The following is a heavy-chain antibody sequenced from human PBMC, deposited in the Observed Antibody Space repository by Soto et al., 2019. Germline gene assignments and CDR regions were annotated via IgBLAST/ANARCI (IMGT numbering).Heavy chain of an antibody. CDR1: GFTFSNHA. D-gene: IGHD2-2*01. Sequence: EVQLLESGGALVQPGGSLRLSCAASGFTFSNHAMNWVRQAPGKGLEWVSTISDSGSTYYAASVKGRFTISRDNSKNTLYLQMNSLRDEDTAGYYCARDSGGHYCTSTSCLYFFDHWGQGTLVIVTS. J-gene: IGHJ4*02. V-gene: IGHV3-23*01. CDR3: ARDSGGHYCTSTSCLYFFDH. CDR2: ISDSGST.